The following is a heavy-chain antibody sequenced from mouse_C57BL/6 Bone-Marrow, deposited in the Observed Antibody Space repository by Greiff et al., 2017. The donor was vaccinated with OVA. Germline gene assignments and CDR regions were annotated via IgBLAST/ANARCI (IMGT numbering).Heavy chain of an antibody. D-gene: IGHD1-1*01. Sequence: EVMLVESGPGLAKPSQTLSLTCSVTGYSITSAYWNWIRKFPGNKLEYMGYISYSGSTYYNPSLKSRISITRDTSKNQYYLQLNSVTTEDTATYYCARSALRYYYAMDYWGQGTSVTVSS. CDR1: GYSITSAY. J-gene: IGHJ4*01. V-gene: IGHV3-8*01. CDR3: ARSALRYYYAMDY. CDR2: ISYSGST.